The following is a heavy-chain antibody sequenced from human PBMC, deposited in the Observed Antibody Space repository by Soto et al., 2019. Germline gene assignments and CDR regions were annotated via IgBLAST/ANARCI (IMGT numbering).Heavy chain of an antibody. Sequence: EVQLLESGGGLVQPGGSLRLSCAASGFTFSDYAMTWVRQAPGKGLDWVSAISSSGGSTYYVNSVKGRFTISGDNSKNTRYRQMNRLRADDTAVYYCARGRYSGSYNDYWGQGTLVTVSS. V-gene: IGHV3-23*01. CDR2: ISSSGGST. J-gene: IGHJ4*02. D-gene: IGHD1-26*01. CDR3: ARGRYSGSYNDY. CDR1: GFTFSDYA.